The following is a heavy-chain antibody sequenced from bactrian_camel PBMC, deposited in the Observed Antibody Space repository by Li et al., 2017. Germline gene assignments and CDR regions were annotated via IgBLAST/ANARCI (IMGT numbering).Heavy chain of an antibody. Sequence: HVQLVESGGGSVQAGGSLRLSCAASTYTIANLNMAWFRQAPGKEREGVAGIHIGSGTTAYADSVKARFTISQDNAMKTVYLQMNSLQPEDTATYYCAASYAATWPLPLTQRYYNVWGQGTQVTVS. J-gene: IGHJ4*01. V-gene: IGHV3S63*01. D-gene: IGHD2*01. CDR3: AASYAATWPLPLTQRYYNV. CDR2: IHIGSGTT. CDR1: TYTIANLN.